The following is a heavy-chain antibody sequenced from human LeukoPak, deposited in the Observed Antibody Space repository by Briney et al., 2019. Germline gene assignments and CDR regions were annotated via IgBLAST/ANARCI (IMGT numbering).Heavy chain of an antibody. CDR1: GFTFSSYT. CDR3: ARPYGGQGY. V-gene: IGHV3-48*04. CDR2: ISSSGGTI. J-gene: IGHJ4*02. Sequence: GGSLRLSCAASGFTFSSYTMTWVRQAPGKGPEWLSYISSSGGTIYYADSVKGRFTISRDNARNSLYLQMNSLRAEDTAVYYCARPYGGQGYWGQGTLVTVSS. D-gene: IGHD4-23*01.